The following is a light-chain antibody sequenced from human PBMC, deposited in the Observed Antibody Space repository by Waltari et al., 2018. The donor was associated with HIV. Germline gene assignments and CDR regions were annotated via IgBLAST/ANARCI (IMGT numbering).Light chain of an antibody. J-gene: IGKJ1*01. CDR2: GTS. CDR3: QEFDDDSWS. V-gene: IGKV3-20*01. CDR1: RSVGSTY. Sequence: VLTQSLGTLSLSQGERATLSCRASRSVGSTYFGWYQQKSGQPPRLLVYGTSNRFAGIPDRFSGSGSWTDFTLTISRLEPEYSAVYYCQEFDDDSWSFGHGTKVEI.